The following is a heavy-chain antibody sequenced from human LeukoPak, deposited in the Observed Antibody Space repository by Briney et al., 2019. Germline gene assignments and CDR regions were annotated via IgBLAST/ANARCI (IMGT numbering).Heavy chain of an antibody. CDR1: GFTFSSYV. CDR3: ARDFTDSGSYPVFFY. V-gene: IGHV3-74*01. D-gene: IGHD1-26*01. CDR2: ISHDGFI. Sequence: GGSLRLSCETAGFTFSSYVMHWVRRTPGKGLVWVSRISHDGFISYADSVKGRFTISRDNAKNTLILQMNSLRAEDTAVYYCARDFTDSGSYPVFFYWGQGTLVTVSS. J-gene: IGHJ4*02.